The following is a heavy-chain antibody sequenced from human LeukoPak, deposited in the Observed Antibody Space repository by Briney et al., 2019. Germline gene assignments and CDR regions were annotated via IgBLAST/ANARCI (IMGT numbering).Heavy chain of an antibody. CDR1: GGSISSGGYY. CDR3: ARGHRVDYYDSSGYDYYYYGMDV. Sequence: PSQTLSLTCTVSGGSISSGGYYWSWIRQHPGKGLEWIGYIYYSGSTYYNPSLKSRVTISVDTSKNQFSLKLSSVTAADTAVYYRARGHRVDYYDSSGYDYYYYGMDVWGQGTTVTVSS. J-gene: IGHJ6*02. CDR2: IYYSGST. D-gene: IGHD3-22*01. V-gene: IGHV4-31*03.